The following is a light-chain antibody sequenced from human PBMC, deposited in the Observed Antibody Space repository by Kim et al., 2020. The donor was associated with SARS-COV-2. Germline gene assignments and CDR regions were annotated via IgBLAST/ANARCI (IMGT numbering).Light chain of an antibody. Sequence: PGESATLTCRASQSVSSDYVAWHQQQPGPAPSLLIYGASSAATGIPDMFSGGGSRTVFTLTSRIQEPEDFAEYCCQRYSTSPHTFGQGTKVDIK. CDR2: GAS. CDR1: QSVSSDY. CDR3: QRYSTSPHT. V-gene: IGKV3-20*01. J-gene: IGKJ1*01.